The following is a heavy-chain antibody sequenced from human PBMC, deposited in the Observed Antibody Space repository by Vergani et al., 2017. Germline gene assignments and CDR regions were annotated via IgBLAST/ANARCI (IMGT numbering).Heavy chain of an antibody. CDR3: FYDFWAGYDSGDV. J-gene: IGHJ6*04. CDR2: IRDKAYNYAT. V-gene: IGHV3-73*02. D-gene: IGHD3/OR15-3a*01. Sequence: VQLVESGGGLVQPGESPKLFCATSGLTFSDSAIHWVRQTSGKGLEWIGRIRDKAYNYATVYAVSVKGRFTISRDDSKKTEYLQMNGLTTEDTAVYYCFYDFWAGYDSGDVWGKGTTVTVSS. CDR1: GLTFSDSA.